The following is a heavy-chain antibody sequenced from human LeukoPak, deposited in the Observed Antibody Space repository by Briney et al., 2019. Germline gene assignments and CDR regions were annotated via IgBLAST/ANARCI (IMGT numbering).Heavy chain of an antibody. CDR2: INEGGNSK. V-gene: IGHV3-7*01. CDR3: ARVGKNGWDFDH. D-gene: IGHD6-19*01. J-gene: IGHJ4*02. Sequence: GGSLRLSCAASGFTFSAYWMTWVRQAPGKGLEWVANINEGGNSKYYVDSVRGRFTISRDKTKDLLHLQMSSLRAEDAAVYYCARVGKNGWDFDHWGQGTLVTVSS. CDR1: GFTFSAYW.